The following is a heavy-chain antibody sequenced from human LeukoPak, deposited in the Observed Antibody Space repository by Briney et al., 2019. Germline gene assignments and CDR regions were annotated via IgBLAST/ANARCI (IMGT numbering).Heavy chain of an antibody. Sequence: PSETLSLTCTVSGGSISSSSYYWGWIRQPPGKGLEWIGSIYYSGSTYYNPSLKSRVTISVDTSKNQFSLKLSSVTAADTAVYYCVKSDWGYYYYYMDVWGKGTTVTVSS. V-gene: IGHV4-39*01. CDR2: IYYSGST. CDR3: VKSDWGYYYYYMDV. J-gene: IGHJ6*03. D-gene: IGHD2-21*02. CDR1: GGSISSSSYY.